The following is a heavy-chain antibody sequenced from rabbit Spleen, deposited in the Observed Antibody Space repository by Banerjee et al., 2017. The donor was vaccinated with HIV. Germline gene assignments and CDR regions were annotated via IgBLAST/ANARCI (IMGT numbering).Heavy chain of an antibody. CDR3: ARDLTDIIGWNFGW. V-gene: IGHV1S40*01. Sequence: QSLEESGGDLVKPGASLTLTCTASGVSFTSNYYICWVRQAPGKGLEWIACIRGGSATDIMYATWAKGRFTVSKTSSTTVTLQMTSLTAADTATYFCARDLTDIIGWNFGWWGPGTLVTVS. CDR1: GVSFTSNYY. CDR2: IRGGSATDI. D-gene: IGHD1-1*01. J-gene: IGHJ4*01.